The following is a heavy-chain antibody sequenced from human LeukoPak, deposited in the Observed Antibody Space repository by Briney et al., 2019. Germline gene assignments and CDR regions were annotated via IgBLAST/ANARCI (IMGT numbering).Heavy chain of an antibody. CDR2: INHSGST. Sequence: SETLSLTCAVYGGSFSGYYWSWIRQPPGKGLEWIEEINHSGSTNYNPSLKSRVTISVDTSKNQFSLKLSSVTAADTAVYYCARVGYCSSTSCYTDGLAYYYMDVWGKGTTVTVSS. J-gene: IGHJ6*03. D-gene: IGHD2-2*02. CDR1: GGSFSGYY. CDR3: ARVGYCSSTSCYTDGLAYYYMDV. V-gene: IGHV4-34*01.